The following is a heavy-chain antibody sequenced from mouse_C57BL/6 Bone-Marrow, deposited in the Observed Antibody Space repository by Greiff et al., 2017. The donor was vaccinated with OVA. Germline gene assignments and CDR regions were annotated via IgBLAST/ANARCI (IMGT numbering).Heavy chain of an antibody. CDR1: GFTFSSYG. V-gene: IGHV5-6*01. CDR2: ISSGGSYT. D-gene: IGHD1-1*01. Sequence: EVHLVESGGDLVKPGGSLKLSCAASGFTFSSYGMSWVRQTPDKRLEWVATISSGGSYTYYPDSVKGRFTISRDNAKNTLYLQMSSLKSEDTAMYYCARGGSNPYAMDYWGQGTSVTVSS. J-gene: IGHJ4*01. CDR3: ARGGSNPYAMDY.